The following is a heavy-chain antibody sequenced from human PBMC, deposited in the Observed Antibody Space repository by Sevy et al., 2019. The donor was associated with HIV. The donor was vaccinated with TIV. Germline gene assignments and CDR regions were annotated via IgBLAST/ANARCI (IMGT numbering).Heavy chain of an antibody. V-gene: IGHV3-21*01. D-gene: IGHD3-22*01. CDR1: GFTFSYYN. J-gene: IGHJ4*02. CDR3: ASPLHYYDSPSAY. CDR2: ISSGSSYV. Sequence: GGSLRLSCAASGFTFSYYNMNWVRQAPGKGLEWVSSISSGSSYVYHADSVKGRFTISRDNAKNSLYLQMNSLRTEDTAVYYGASPLHYYDSPSAYWGQGTQVTVSS.